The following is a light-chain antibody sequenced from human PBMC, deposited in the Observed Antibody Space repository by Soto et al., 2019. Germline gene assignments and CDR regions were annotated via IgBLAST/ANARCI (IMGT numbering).Light chain of an antibody. Sequence: NFMLTQPHSVSECPGKTVTISCTGSSGSIASGYVQWYQQRPGSAPTTLIYEDNQRPAGVPDRFSGSIDSSSNSASLTISGLRPEDEADYYCQSSDGNNMVFGGGTQLTVL. V-gene: IGLV6-57*02. CDR3: QSSDGNNMV. J-gene: IGLJ2*01. CDR2: EDN. CDR1: SGSIASGY.